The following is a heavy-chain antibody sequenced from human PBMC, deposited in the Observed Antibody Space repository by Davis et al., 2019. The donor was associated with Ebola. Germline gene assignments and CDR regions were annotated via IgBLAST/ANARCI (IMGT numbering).Heavy chain of an antibody. CDR1: GFTFSSTW. CDR2: INSDGSST. J-gene: IGHJ5*02. Sequence: GESLKISCAASGFTFSSTWMHWVRQAPGKGLVWVSRINSDGSSTSYADSVKGRFTISRDNAKNTLYLQMNSLRAEDTAVYYCARGNRFCSGDICANWFDPWGQGTLVTVSS. D-gene: IGHD2-15*01. V-gene: IGHV3-74*01. CDR3: ARGNRFCSGDICANWFDP.